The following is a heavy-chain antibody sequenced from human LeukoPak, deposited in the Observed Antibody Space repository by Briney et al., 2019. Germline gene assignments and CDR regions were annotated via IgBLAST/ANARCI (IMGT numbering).Heavy chain of an antibody. J-gene: IGHJ4*02. CDR1: GFTFSSYG. Sequence: PGWSLRLSCAASGFTFSSYGMHWVRQAPGKGLEWVAVISYDGSNKYYADSVKGRFTISRDNSKNTLYLQMNSLRAEDTAVYYGAKEGGVWFGDLPGESYFFDYWGQGTLVTVSS. D-gene: IGHD3-10*01. V-gene: IGHV3-30*18. CDR2: ISYDGSNK. CDR3: AKEGGVWFGDLPGESYFFDY.